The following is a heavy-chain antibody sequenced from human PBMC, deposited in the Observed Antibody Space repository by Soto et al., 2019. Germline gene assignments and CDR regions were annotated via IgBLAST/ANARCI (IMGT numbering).Heavy chain of an antibody. D-gene: IGHD3-10*01. CDR1: GYNFSNYG. V-gene: IGHV1-18*01. CDR3: ARGGGYYGSGTYPFDY. Sequence: QVQLVQSGAEVKKPGASVKVSCKTSGYNFSNYGIAWVRQAPGQGLEWMGWISVYNYNTNYAQKLQGRVTMTRDISTSTAHKELRSLISDDSAVYYCARGGGYYGSGTYPFDYWGQGTLVTVSS. CDR2: ISVYNYNT. J-gene: IGHJ4*02.